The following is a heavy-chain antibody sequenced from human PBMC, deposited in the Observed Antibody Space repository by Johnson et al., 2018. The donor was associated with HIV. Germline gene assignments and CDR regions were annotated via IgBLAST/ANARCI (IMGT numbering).Heavy chain of an antibody. Sequence: VQLVESGGGLVKPGGSLRLSCAASGFTFSNAWISWVRQAPGKGLEWVGRIKSKTDGGTTDYAAPVKGRFTISRDDSKNTLYLQMNSLKTEDTAVYYCAREEVVVAATQDDAFDIWGQGTMVTVSS. CDR2: IKSKTDGGTT. J-gene: IGHJ3*02. CDR3: AREEVVVAATQDDAFDI. V-gene: IGHV3-15*01. CDR1: GFTFSNAW. D-gene: IGHD2-15*01.